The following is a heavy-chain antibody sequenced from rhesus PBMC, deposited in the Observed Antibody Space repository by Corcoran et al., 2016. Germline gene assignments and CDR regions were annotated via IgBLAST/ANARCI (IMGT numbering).Heavy chain of an antibody. D-gene: IGHD3-34*01. J-gene: IGHJ4*01. V-gene: IGHV4-93*02. Sequence: QVQLQESGPAVVKPSETLSLTCAVSGGSISSSNWWSWIRQSPGKGLEWNGGIYGSGGSTEYNPSLKSRVTISKDTSKTQFSLKLSSVTAADTAVYYCARHETGAFDYWGQGVLVTVSS. CDR2: IYGSGGST. CDR3: ARHETGAFDY. CDR1: GGSISSSNW.